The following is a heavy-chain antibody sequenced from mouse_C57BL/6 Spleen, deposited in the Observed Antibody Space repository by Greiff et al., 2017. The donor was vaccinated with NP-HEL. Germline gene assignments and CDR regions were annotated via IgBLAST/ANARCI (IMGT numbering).Heavy chain of an antibody. CDR1: GYSITSGYD. CDR2: ISYSGST. Sequence: EVQVVESGPGMVKPSQSLSLTCTVTGYSITSGYDWHWIRHFPGNKLEWMGYISYSGSTNYNPSLKSRISITHDTSKNHFFLKLNSVTTEDTATYYCASSYYDYLFAYWGQGTLVTVSA. V-gene: IGHV3-1*01. D-gene: IGHD2-4*01. J-gene: IGHJ3*01. CDR3: ASSYYDYLFAY.